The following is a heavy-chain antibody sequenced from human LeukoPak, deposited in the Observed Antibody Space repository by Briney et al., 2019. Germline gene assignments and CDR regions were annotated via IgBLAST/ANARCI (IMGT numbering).Heavy chain of an antibody. Sequence: PSETLSLTCTVSGGSISSGGYYWSWIRQHPGKGLEWIGYIYYSGSTYYNPSLKSRVTISVDTSKNQFSLKLSSVTAADTAVYYCARDRAYGDYVFDYWGQGTLVTVSS. V-gene: IGHV4-31*03. CDR3: ARDRAYGDYVFDY. J-gene: IGHJ4*02. CDR1: GGSISSGGYY. D-gene: IGHD4-17*01. CDR2: IYYSGST.